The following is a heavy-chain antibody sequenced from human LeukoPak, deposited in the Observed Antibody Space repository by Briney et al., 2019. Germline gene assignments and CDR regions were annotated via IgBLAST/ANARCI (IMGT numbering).Heavy chain of an antibody. V-gene: IGHV3-30*18. J-gene: IGHJ3*02. CDR2: ISYDGSNK. CDR3: AKDVSGAFDI. Sequence: GGSPRLSCAASGFTFSGYGMHWVRQAPGKGLEWVAVISYDGSNKYYADSVKGRFTISRDNSKNTLYLQMNSLRAEDTAVYYCAKDVSGAFDIWGQGTMVTVSS. D-gene: IGHD2-8*01. CDR1: GFTFSGYG.